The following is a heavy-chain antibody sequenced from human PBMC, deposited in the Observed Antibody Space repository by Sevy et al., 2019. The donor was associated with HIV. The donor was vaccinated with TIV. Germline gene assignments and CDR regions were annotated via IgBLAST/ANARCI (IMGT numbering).Heavy chain of an antibody. CDR3: TRDLYSGYDYFNRPFDY. D-gene: IGHD5-12*01. J-gene: IGHJ4*02. CDR1: GFTFGDYA. CDR2: IRSKAYGGTT. V-gene: IGHV3-49*03. Sequence: GGSLRLSCTASGFTFGDYAMSRFRQAPGKGLEWVGFIRSKAYGGTTEYAASVKGRFTISRDDSKSIAYLQMNSLKTEDTAVYYCTRDLYSGYDYFNRPFDYWGQGTLVTVSS.